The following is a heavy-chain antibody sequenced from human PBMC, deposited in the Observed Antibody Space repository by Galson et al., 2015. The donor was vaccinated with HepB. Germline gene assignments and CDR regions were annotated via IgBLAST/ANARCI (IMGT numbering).Heavy chain of an antibody. V-gene: IGHV1-46*01. CDR1: GYTFTSYY. D-gene: IGHD2-15*01. CDR2: INPSGGST. J-gene: IGHJ5*02. Sequence: SVKVSCKASGYTFTSYYMHWVRQAPGQGLEWMGIINPSGGSTSYAQKFQGRVSMTTDTPTTTAVMELRSLRSDDTAVYYCARGALVAVVGGTQNIWFGPWGQGTLGTVSS. CDR3: ARGALVAVVGGTQNIWFGP.